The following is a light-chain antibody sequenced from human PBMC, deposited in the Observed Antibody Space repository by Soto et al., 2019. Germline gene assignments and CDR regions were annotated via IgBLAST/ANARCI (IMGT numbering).Light chain of an antibody. CDR3: QQYGSSPIT. V-gene: IGKV3-20*01. Sequence: EIVLTQAPATLSVSPGERPTLSCWASQSVSRSLAWYQQKPGQXPRXXIYGASSRATGIPDRFSGSGSGTDLTITISRLEPEDFEVYYCQQYGSSPITFGQGTRLEIK. J-gene: IGKJ5*01. CDR1: QSVSRS. CDR2: GAS.